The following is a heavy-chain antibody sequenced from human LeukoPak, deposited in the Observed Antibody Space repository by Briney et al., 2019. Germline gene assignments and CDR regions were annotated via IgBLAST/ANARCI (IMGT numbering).Heavy chain of an antibody. Sequence: ASVKVSCKASGYTFTSYAMNWVRQAPGQGLEWMGWINTNTGNPTYAQGFTGRFVFSLDTSVSTAYLQISSLKAEDTAVYYCAREPRHSSSKSYVGAEYFQHWGQGTLVTVSS. CDR1: GYTFTSYA. V-gene: IGHV7-4-1*02. CDR2: INTNTGNP. J-gene: IGHJ1*01. CDR3: AREPRHSSSKSYVGAEYFQH. D-gene: IGHD6-6*01.